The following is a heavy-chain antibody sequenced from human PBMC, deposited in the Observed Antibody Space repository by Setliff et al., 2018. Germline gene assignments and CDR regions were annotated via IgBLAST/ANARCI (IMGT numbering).Heavy chain of an antibody. Sequence: GASVKVSCKASGYTFSNYYMHWVRQAPGQGLEWMGIINPSGGSTTYAQKFQGRVTMTRDTSTSTVYMELSSRRSEDTAVYYCARSYPIGYCSGGSCYVLDYWGQGTLVTVSS. J-gene: IGHJ4*02. CDR3: ARSYPIGYCSGGSCYVLDY. CDR2: INPSGGST. V-gene: IGHV1-46*01. D-gene: IGHD2-15*01. CDR1: GYTFSNYY.